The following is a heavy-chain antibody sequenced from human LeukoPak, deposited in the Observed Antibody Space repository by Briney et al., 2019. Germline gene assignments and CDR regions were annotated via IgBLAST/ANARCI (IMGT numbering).Heavy chain of an antibody. J-gene: IGHJ4*02. CDR2: VYTGDSDT. V-gene: IGHV5-51*01. CDR1: GNSFTSYW. D-gene: IGHD1-26*01. CDR3: ARISGSSIHSYFDY. Sequence: GEPLKISCKGFGNSFTSYWSGWVRQIPGKGVGGMGIVYTGDSDTRSSPSFQGQVTISADKSISTAYLQWSSLKASDTAMYYCARISGSSIHSYFDYWGQGTLVTVSS.